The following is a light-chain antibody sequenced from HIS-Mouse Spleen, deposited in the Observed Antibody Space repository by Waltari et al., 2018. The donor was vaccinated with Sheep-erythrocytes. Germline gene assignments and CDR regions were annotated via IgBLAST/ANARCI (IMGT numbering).Light chain of an antibody. V-gene: IGLV2-11*01. CDR3: CSYAGSYNHV. CDR1: SSDVGGYNY. Sequence: QSALTQPRSVSGSPGQSVTISCTGTSSDVGGYNYVSWYQQPPGKAPKLMIYEVSKRPSGVPVRFSGSKSGNTASLTISGLQAEDEADYYCCSYAGSYNHVFATGTKVTVL. J-gene: IGLJ1*01. CDR2: EVS.